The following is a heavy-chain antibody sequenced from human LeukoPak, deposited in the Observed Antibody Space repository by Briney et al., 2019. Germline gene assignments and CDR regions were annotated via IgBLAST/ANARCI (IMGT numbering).Heavy chain of an antibody. J-gene: IGHJ4*02. CDR1: GFTISSHS. Sequence: GGSLRLSCAASGFTISSHSMNWVRQAPGKGPEWVSSISSSSSHIYFADSVKGRFTISRDNDKNSLYLQMNSLRPEDTAVYYCARGQLVGVQGDFWGQGTLVTVSS. D-gene: IGHD1-26*01. CDR2: ISSSSSHI. CDR3: ARGQLVGVQGDF. V-gene: IGHV3-21*01.